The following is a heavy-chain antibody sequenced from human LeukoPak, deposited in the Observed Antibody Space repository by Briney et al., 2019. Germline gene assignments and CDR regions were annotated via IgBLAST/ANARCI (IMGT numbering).Heavy chain of an antibody. Sequence: ASVKVSCKASGYTFSSYGITWVRQAPGQGLEWMGWISAYTGNTNYAQKFQDRVTMTTDTSTSTAYMELRSLRSDDTAVYYCARRHSSGWYPLFDYWGQGTLVTVSS. CDR1: GYTFSSYG. D-gene: IGHD6-19*01. CDR2: ISAYTGNT. J-gene: IGHJ4*02. V-gene: IGHV1-18*01. CDR3: ARRHSSGWYPLFDY.